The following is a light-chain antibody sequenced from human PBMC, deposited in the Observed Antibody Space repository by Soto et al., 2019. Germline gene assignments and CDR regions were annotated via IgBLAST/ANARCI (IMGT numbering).Light chain of an antibody. J-gene: IGKJ4*01. CDR1: ESVSNS. V-gene: IGKV3-15*01. CDR2: GAT. CDR3: QQHNDSPLT. Sequence: EIVMTQSPATLSVSPGERVTLSSRASESVSNSLAWYQQKPGQAPRLLIYGATATATGIPARFSGSGSGTEFTLTISSLQSEDFAVYYCQQHNDSPLTFGGGTKVEI.